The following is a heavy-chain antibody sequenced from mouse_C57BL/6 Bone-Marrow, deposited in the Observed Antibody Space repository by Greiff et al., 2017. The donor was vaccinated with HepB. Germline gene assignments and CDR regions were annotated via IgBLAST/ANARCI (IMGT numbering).Heavy chain of an antibody. D-gene: IGHD2-1*01. J-gene: IGHJ3*01. V-gene: IGHV1-52*01. Sequence: QVQLQQPGAELVRPGSSVKLSCKASGYTFTSYWMHRVKQRPIQGLEWIGNIDPSDSETHYNQKFKDKATLTVDKSSSTAYMQLSSLTSEDSAVYYCARSIYGNYVAYWGQGTLVTVSA. CDR2: IDPSDSET. CDR3: ARSIYGNYVAY. CDR1: GYTFTSYW.